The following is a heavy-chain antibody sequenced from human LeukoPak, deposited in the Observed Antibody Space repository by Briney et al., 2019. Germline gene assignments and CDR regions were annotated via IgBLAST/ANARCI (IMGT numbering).Heavy chain of an antibody. CDR1: GGSISSYY. Sequence: SETLSLTCTVSGGSISSYYWGWIRQPPGKGLECIGNIYYSGSAYYKPSLKSRVTISVDTSKNQLSLKLSSVTAADTAVYYCVAGATMDAFDIWGQGTMVTVSS. D-gene: IGHD1-26*01. CDR3: VAGATMDAFDI. CDR2: IYYSGSA. J-gene: IGHJ3*02. V-gene: IGHV4-39*01.